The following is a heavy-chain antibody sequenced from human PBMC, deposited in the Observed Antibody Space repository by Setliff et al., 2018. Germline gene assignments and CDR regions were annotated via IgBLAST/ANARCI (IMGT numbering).Heavy chain of an antibody. D-gene: IGHD6-19*01. V-gene: IGHV1-69*05. CDR2: TIPIFGTT. Sequence: SVKVSCKASGGTFSSYGISWVRQAPGQGLEWMGGTIPIFGTTDYAQKFRGRVTIITDESTSTAFMQLSSLRSDDTAVYYCVRSSAPQVVLAADFDFWGQGTQVTVSS. CDR3: VRSSAPQVVLAADFDF. CDR1: GGTFSSYG. J-gene: IGHJ4*02.